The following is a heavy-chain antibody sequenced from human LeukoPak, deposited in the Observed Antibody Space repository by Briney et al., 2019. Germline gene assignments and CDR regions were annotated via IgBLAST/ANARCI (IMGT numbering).Heavy chain of an antibody. V-gene: IGHV4-4*07. CDR2: IYNSGST. CDR1: GGTISIYY. CDR3: ARAIFGVVILSWFDP. D-gene: IGHD3-3*01. J-gene: IGHJ5*02. Sequence: PSETLSLTCTVSGGTISIYYWTWIRQPAGKGLEWIGRIYNSGSTNYNPFLKSRVTMSVDTSKNQFSLRLSSVTAADTAVYYCARAIFGVVILSWFDPWGQGTLVTVSS.